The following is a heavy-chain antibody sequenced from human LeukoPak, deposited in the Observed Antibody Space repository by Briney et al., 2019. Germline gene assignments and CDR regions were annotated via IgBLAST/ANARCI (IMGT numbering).Heavy chain of an antibody. CDR1: GYTFTSYA. D-gene: IGHD3-22*01. V-gene: IGHV7-4-1*02. Sequence: ASVKVSCKASGYTFTSYAMNWVRQAPGQGLEWMGWINTNTGNPTYAQGFTGRFVFSLDTSVSTAYLQISSLKAEDTAVYYCARWSYCYDSSGFYYFDYWGQGTLVTVSS. J-gene: IGHJ4*02. CDR2: INTNTGNP. CDR3: ARWSYCYDSSGFYYFDY.